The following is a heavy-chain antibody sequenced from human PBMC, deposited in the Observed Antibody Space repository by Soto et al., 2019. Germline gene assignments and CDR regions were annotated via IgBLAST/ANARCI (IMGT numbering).Heavy chain of an antibody. CDR3: ARVYLGRLPRPADYYYAMHV. V-gene: IGHV3-13*05. Sequence: EVQLVESGGGSVPPGSSLPLSCAASGFSFRDYDMHSVRQRKGKCLEWVSALGAARDPYYVGSVTGRFSVSRANAQNSLFLQMNNLRVDDTAVYCCARVYLGRLPRPADYYYAMHVWARGTTVTVSS. D-gene: IGHD6-25*01. CDR1: GFSFRDYD. J-gene: IGHJ6*02. CDR2: LGAARDP.